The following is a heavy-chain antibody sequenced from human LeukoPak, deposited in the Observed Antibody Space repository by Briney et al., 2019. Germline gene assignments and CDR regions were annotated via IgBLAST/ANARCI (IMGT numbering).Heavy chain of an antibody. CDR3: AKEIYAYGSRGFDY. Sequence: RAGGSLRLSCSASQFTFSYYAMTWVRQAPGKGLEWVSGISSSGDYTYYADSVKGRFTISRDSSKNTLYLQLNSLRVEDTAVCYCAKEIYAYGSRGFDYWGQGTLVTVSS. J-gene: IGHJ4*02. D-gene: IGHD3-10*01. V-gene: IGHV3-23*01. CDR1: QFTFSYYA. CDR2: ISSSGDYT.